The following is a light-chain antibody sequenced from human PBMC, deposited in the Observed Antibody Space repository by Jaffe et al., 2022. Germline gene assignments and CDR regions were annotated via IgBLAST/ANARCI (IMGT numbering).Light chain of an antibody. CDR2: LNSDGSH. CDR3: QTWGTVYAV. J-gene: IGLJ7*01. Sequence: QLVLTQSPSASASLGASVKLTCTLSSGHSSYAIAWHQQQPEKGPRYLMKLNSDGSHSKGDGIPDRFSGSSSGAERYLTISRLQSEDEADYYCQTWGTVYAVFGGGTQLTVL. V-gene: IGLV4-69*01. CDR1: SGHSSYA.